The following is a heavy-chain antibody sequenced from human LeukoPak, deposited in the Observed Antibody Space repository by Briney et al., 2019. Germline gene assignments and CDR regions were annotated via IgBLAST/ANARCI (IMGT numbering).Heavy chain of an antibody. D-gene: IGHD3-10*01. CDR3: ATDGTRGIRFGKIPHYFDY. V-gene: IGHV3-30*02. CDR2: IRYDGSNK. J-gene: IGHJ4*02. Sequence: GGSLRLSCAASGFTFSSYGMHWVRQAPGKGLEGVAFIRYDGSNKYFADSVKGRFAISRDSSKNTLYLQMNSLRVDDTAVYYCATDGTRGIRFGKIPHYFDYWGQGTLVTVSS. CDR1: GFTFSSYG.